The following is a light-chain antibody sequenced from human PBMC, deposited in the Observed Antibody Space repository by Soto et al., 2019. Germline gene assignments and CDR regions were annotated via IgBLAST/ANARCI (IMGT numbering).Light chain of an antibody. V-gene: IGKV3-15*01. J-gene: IGKJ1*01. CDR3: QHYNNWRPWT. Sequence: EIVMTQSPATLSVSPGERATLSCRASQSVSSNLAWYQQKPGQAPRLLIYGASTRATGVPARFSGSGSGTEFTLTISSLQSEDFAVYSCQHYNNWRPWTFGQGTKVEIK. CDR1: QSVSSN. CDR2: GAS.